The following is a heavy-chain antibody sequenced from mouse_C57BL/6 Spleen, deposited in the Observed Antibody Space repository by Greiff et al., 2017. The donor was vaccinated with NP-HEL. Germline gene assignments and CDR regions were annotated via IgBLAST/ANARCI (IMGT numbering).Heavy chain of an antibody. CDR3: ARSDGNWWYFDV. CDR2: IWSGGST. V-gene: IGHV2-2*01. Sequence: QVQLQQSGPGLVQPSQSLSITCTVSGFSLTSYGVHWVRQSPGKGLEWLGVIWSGGSTDYNAAFISRLSISKDNSKSQVFFKMNSLQADDTAIYYCARSDGNWWYFDVWGTGTTVTVSS. D-gene: IGHD2-1*01. J-gene: IGHJ1*03. CDR1: GFSLTSYG.